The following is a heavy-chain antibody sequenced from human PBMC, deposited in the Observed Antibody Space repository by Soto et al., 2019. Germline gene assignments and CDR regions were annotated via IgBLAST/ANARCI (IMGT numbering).Heavy chain of an antibody. CDR3: AKARQAQSHYYYGMDV. V-gene: IGHV3-23*01. CDR2: ISGTGYGT. Sequence: GGSLRLSCAAPGSTFSNNAMNWVRQAPGKGLEWVSGISGTGYGTYYADSVKGRFTISRDSSNNTLYLQMNSPRGEDTAIYYCAKARQAQSHYYYGMDVWGQGTPVTVSS. D-gene: IGHD6-19*01. CDR1: GSTFSNNA. J-gene: IGHJ6*02.